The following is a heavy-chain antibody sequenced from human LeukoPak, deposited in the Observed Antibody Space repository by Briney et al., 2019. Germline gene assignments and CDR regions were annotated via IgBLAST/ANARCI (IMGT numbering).Heavy chain of an antibody. CDR2: IKQDGSER. CDR1: GGSISTYY. Sequence: PSETLPLTCTVSGGSISTYYWSWIRQPPGKGLEWVANIKQDGSERYYVGSVKGRFTISRDNAKNSVYLQMNSLRAEDTAVYYCARAMDVWGQGTTVTVSS. J-gene: IGHJ6*02. V-gene: IGHV3-7*01. CDR3: ARAMDV.